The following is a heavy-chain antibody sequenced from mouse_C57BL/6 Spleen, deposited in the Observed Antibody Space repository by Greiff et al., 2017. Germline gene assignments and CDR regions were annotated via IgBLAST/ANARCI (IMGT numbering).Heavy chain of an antibody. D-gene: IGHD1-1*01. CDR3: ARYYGSSGYFDV. CDR1: GFSLTSYG. V-gene: IGHV2-2*01. J-gene: IGHJ1*03. Sequence: VQLQESGPGLVQPSQSLSITCTVSGFSLTSYGVHWVRQSPGKGLEWLGVIWSGGSTDYNAAFISRLSISKDNSKSQVFFKMHSLQADDTAIYYCARYYGSSGYFDVWGTGTTVTVSS. CDR2: IWSGGST.